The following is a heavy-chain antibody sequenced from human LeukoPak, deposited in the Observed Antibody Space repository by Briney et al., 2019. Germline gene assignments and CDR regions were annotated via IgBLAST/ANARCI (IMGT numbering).Heavy chain of an antibody. J-gene: IGHJ5*02. V-gene: IGHV4-61*01. CDR2: IYYSGST. CDR3: ARVLYSSGSSP. Sequence: PSETLSLTCTVSGCSFSSGSYYWSWIRQPPGKGLEWIGYIYYSGSTNYNPSLKSRVTISVDTSKNQFSLKLSSVTAADTAVYYCARVLYSSGSSPWGQGTLVTVSS. D-gene: IGHD6-19*01. CDR1: GCSFSSGSYY.